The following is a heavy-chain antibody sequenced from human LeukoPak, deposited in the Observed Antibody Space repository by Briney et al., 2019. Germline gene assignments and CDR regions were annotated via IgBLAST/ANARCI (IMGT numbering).Heavy chain of an antibody. D-gene: IGHD5-24*01. CDR1: GYTFTSYA. CDR2: INTNTGNP. CDR3: ARGMSNSPYYFYYYMDV. V-gene: IGHV7-4-1*02. J-gene: IGHJ6*03. Sequence: GASVKVSCKASGYTFTSYAMNWVRQAPGQGLEWMGWINTNTGNPTYAQGFTGRFVFSLDTSVSTAYLQISSLKAEDTAVYYCARGMSNSPYYFYYYMDVWGKGTTVTVSS.